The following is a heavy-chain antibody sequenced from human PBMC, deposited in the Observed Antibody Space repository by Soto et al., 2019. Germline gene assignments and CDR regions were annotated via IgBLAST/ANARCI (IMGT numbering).Heavy chain of an antibody. D-gene: IGHD1-26*01. CDR2: INPTGGST. V-gene: IGHV1-46*01. CDR3: ARPTMIVGVTYPHY. Sequence: ASVKVSCKASGNTFTSYYIHWVRQAPGQGLEWMGIINPTGGSTSYAQKFLGRVTMTRDTSTSTVYMELSSLRSEDTAVYYCARPTMIVGVTYPHYWGQGTLVTVSS. J-gene: IGHJ4*02. CDR1: GNTFTSYY.